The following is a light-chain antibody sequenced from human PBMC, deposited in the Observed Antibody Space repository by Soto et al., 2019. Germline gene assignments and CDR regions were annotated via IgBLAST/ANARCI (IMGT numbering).Light chain of an antibody. V-gene: IGLV3-21*02. CDR1: NIGSKS. CDR3: QSYDSSLSGSEV. J-gene: IGLJ1*01. Sequence: SYELTQPPSVSVAPGQTARVTCGGDNIGSKSVYWYQQKPGQAPVLVVYDDSDRPSGIPERFSGSNSGNTATLTISRVEAGDEADYYCQSYDSSLSGSEVFGTGTKVTVL. CDR2: DDS.